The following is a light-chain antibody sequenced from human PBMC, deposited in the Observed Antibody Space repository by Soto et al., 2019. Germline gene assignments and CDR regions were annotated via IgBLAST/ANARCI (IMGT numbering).Light chain of an antibody. CDR1: HXDIGTYDY. CDR2: GVT. V-gene: IGLV2-14*03. CDR3: TSFTSDRIYV. J-gene: IGLJ1*01. Sequence: QSVLTQPSYVSGSPGQSITISCTGNHXDIGTYDYVSWYQQHPGRAPRLLIYGVTTRPSGISDRFSASKSGLTASLTISGLQPEDEAHYYCTSFTSDRIYVFGPRTNVILL.